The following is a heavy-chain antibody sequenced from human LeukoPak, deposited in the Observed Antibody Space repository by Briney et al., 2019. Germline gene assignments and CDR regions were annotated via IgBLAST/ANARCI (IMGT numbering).Heavy chain of an antibody. CDR3: ARERRCSAGSCYAADLDS. Sequence: ASVKVSCKTSADIFSSYAINWVRQAPGQGLEWMGRIIPLTGVVNYGQKLQTRVTMSADKSTSTAYMEVSSLRFEDTAVYFCARERRCSAGSCYAADLDSWGQGTLVTVSS. CDR2: IIPLTGVV. CDR1: ADIFSSYA. V-gene: IGHV1-69*04. D-gene: IGHD2-15*01. J-gene: IGHJ4*02.